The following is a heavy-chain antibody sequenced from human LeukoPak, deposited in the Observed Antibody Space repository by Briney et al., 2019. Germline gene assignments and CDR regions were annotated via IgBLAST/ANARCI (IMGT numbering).Heavy chain of an antibody. J-gene: IGHJ4*02. CDR2: IIPIFGTA. D-gene: IGHD1-20*01. CDR1: GGTFSSYA. Sequence: SVTVSCKASGGTFSSYAISWVRQAPGQGLEWMGGIIPIFGTANYAQKFQGRVTITADESTSTAYMELSSLRSEDTAVYYCARAGLTGTTYDYYFDYWGQGTLVTVSS. CDR3: ARAGLTGTTYDYYFDY. V-gene: IGHV1-69*13.